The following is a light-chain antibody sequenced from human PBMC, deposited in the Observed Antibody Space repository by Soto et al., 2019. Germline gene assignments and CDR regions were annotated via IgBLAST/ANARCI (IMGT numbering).Light chain of an antibody. CDR2: TAS. J-gene: IGKJ5*01. CDR3: QRARSFPVT. Sequence: DNQMTQSASTLSGYVGDRVTITCRASQTISILLSWYQQKPGKAPKLLIYTASTLKSGVPSRFSGSGSGTDFTLTITSLQSEDFATYYCQRARSFPVTFGQGTRLEIK. CDR1: QTISIL. V-gene: IGKV1-5*03.